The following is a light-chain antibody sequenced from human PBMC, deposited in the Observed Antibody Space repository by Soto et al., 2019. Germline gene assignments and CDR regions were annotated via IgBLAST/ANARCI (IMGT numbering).Light chain of an antibody. CDR3: XQRSNWPLT. CDR1: QSVSTY. J-gene: IGKJ4*01. CDR2: DAS. Sequence: EIVLTQSPATLSLSPGERATLSCRASQSVSTYLAWYQQKPGQAPRLLIYDASNRAAGIPARFSGSGSGTXXXXTXXXLXPXDFAVYYCXQRSNWPLTFGGGTKVEIK. V-gene: IGKV3-11*01.